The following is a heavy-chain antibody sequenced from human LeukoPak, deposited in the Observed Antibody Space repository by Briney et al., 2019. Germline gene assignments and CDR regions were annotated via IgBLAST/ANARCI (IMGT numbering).Heavy chain of an antibody. J-gene: IGHJ4*02. CDR2: IYSGGST. Sequence: GGSLRLSCAASGFTVSSNYMSWVRQAPGKGLEWVSVIYSGGSTYYADSVKGRFTIPRDNSKNTLYLQMNSLRAEDTAVYYCARATYYYDSSGYYFDYWGQGTLVTVSS. CDR3: ARATYYYDSSGYYFDY. CDR1: GFTVSSNY. D-gene: IGHD3-22*01. V-gene: IGHV3-53*01.